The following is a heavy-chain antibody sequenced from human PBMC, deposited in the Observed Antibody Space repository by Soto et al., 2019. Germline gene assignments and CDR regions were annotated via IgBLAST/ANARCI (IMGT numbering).Heavy chain of an antibody. CDR3: ASTLYSNIYRDPPFGDWYFDL. J-gene: IGHJ2*01. D-gene: IGHD4-4*01. V-gene: IGHV1-69*13. CDR2: IIPIFGTA. CDR1: GGTFSSYA. Sequence: ASVKVSCKASGGTFSSYAISWVRQAPGQGLEWMGGIIPIFGTANYAQKFQGRVTITADESTSTAYMELSSLRSEDTAVYYCASTLYSNIYRDPPFGDWYFDLWGRGTLVTVSS.